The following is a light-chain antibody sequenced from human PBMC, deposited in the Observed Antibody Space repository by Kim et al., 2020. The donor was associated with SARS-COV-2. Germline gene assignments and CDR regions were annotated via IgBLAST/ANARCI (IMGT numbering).Light chain of an antibody. CDR1: QGISNY. CDR2: DAS. V-gene: IGKV1-27*01. CDR3: QQCNSSPWT. J-gene: IGKJ1*01. Sequence: DIELTQSPSSLSSSAGERVTITCRASQGISNYLAWYQQKPGKVPKLLIYDASDLPSGIPARFSGSGSGTDFTLTITSLQPEDVAVYYCQQCNSSPWTFGQGTKVDIK.